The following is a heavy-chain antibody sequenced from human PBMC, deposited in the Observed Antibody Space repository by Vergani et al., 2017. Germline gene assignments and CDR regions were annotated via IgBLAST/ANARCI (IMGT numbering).Heavy chain of an antibody. J-gene: IGHJ4*02. CDR3: ARAWGTAPTDSYFDY. CDR2: IIPIFGTA. Sequence: QVQLVQSGAEVKKPGSSVKVSCKASGGTFSSYAISWVRQAPGPGLEWMGGIIPIFGTANYAQKFQGGVTITADDATSTAYLELSRRRSEDTAVYYCARAWGTAPTDSYFDYWGQGTMVTVSS. V-gene: IGHV1-69*01. CDR1: GGTFSSYA. D-gene: IGHD3-16*01.